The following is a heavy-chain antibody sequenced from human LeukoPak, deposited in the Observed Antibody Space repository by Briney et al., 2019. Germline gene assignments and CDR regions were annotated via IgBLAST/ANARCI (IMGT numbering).Heavy chain of an antibody. D-gene: IGHD2-2*01. V-gene: IGHV4-38-2*02. Sequence: SETLSLTCIVSGYSISHDYYWGWIRQPPGKGLEWIGNIYHSGSTYYNPSLKSRVTISLDTSKNQFSLKLSSVTAADTAVYYCARGVEGIIVIVPAAYFDCWGQGTLVTVSS. J-gene: IGHJ4*02. CDR2: IYHSGST. CDR1: GYSISHDYY. CDR3: ARGVEGIIVIVPAAYFDC.